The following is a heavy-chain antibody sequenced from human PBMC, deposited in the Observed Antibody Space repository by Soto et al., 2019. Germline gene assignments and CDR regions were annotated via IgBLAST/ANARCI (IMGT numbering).Heavy chain of an antibody. CDR2: ISSSSSTI. CDR1: GFTFSSYS. CDR3: ARDLTILLWFGEPSAMDV. D-gene: IGHD3-10*01. V-gene: IGHV3-48*02. J-gene: IGHJ6*02. Sequence: GGSLRLSCAASGFTFSSYSMNWVRQAPGKGLEWVSYISSSSSTIYYADSVKGRFTISRDNAKNSLYLQMNSLRDEDTAVYYCARDLTILLWFGEPSAMDVWGQGTTVTVSS.